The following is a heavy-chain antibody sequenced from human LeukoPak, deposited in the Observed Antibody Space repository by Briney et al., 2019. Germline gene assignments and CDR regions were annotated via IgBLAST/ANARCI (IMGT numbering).Heavy chain of an antibody. CDR1: GYSIISGYY. Sequence: SETLSLTCTVSGYSIISGYYWGWIRQPPGKGLEWIGSIYHSGSTYYNPSLKSRVTISVDTSKNQFSLKLSSVTAADTAVYYCARNLDWLYNMDVWGKGTTVTVSS. CDR2: IYHSGST. CDR3: ARNLDWLYNMDV. D-gene: IGHD3-9*01. J-gene: IGHJ6*03. V-gene: IGHV4-38-2*02.